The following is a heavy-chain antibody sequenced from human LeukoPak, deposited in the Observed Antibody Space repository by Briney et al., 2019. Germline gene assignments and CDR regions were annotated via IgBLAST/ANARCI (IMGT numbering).Heavy chain of an antibody. D-gene: IGHD4-17*01. V-gene: IGHV4-34*01. Sequence: PSETLSLTCAVSGGSFSGYYWTWIRQPPGKGLEWIGEINHSGSANYNPSLKSRVTISLDTSKNQFSLRLSSVTAADTAVYYCARGQGTVTTHWGQGTLVTVSS. CDR3: ARGQGTVTTH. CDR2: INHSGSA. J-gene: IGHJ4*02. CDR1: GGSFSGYY.